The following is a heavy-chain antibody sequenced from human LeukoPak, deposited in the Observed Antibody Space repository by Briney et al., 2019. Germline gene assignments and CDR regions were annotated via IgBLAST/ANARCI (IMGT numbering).Heavy chain of an antibody. CDR2: IYTSGST. J-gene: IGHJ6*02. CDR3: AITILTGYYNGYYYYGMDV. V-gene: IGHV4-4*07. D-gene: IGHD3-9*01. Sequence: SETLSLTCTVSGGSISSCYWSWIRQPAGKGLEWIGRIYTSGSTNYNPSLKSRVTMSVDTSKNQFSLKLSSVTAADTAVYYCAITILTGYYNGYYYYGMDVWGQGTTVTVSS. CDR1: GGSISSCY.